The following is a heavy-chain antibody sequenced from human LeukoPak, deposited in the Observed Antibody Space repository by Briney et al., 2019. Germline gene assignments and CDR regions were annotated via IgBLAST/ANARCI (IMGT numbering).Heavy chain of an antibody. V-gene: IGHV7-4-1*02. CDR3: ARDRIITIFGVVPFDP. J-gene: IGHJ5*02. CDR2: INTDTGNP. Sequence: GASVKVSCKASGYTFTSYGINWVRQAPGQGLEWMGWINTDTGNPTYAQGFTGRFVFSLDTSVSTAYLQISSLKAEDTAVYYCARDRIITIFGVVPFDPWGQGTLVTVSS. CDR1: GYTFTSYG. D-gene: IGHD3-3*01.